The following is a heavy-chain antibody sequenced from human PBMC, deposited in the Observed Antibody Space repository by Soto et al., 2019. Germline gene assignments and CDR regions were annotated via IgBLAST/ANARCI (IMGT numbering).Heavy chain of an antibody. CDR3: ARGSTYNFWSGYIYYGMDA. J-gene: IGHJ6*02. Sequence: XGSLRLSCSASGLTFSTSAMSWVRQAPGRGLEWVSLISASGRSTDYADSVKGRFTISRDNSKSTVYLQMNSLRADDTAVYYCARGSTYNFWSGYIYYGMDAWGQGTTVTVSS. D-gene: IGHD3-3*01. CDR1: GLTFSTSA. CDR2: ISASGRST. V-gene: IGHV3-23*01.